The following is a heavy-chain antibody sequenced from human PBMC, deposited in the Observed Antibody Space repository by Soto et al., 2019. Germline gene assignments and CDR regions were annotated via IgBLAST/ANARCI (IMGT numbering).Heavy chain of an antibody. J-gene: IGHJ4*01. V-gene: IGHV3-30*18. D-gene: IGHD3-3*01. CDR2: ISYDGSNK. Sequence: QVQLVESGGGVVQPGRSVRLSCAASGFTFSSYGMHWVRQAPGKGLEWVAVISYDGSNKYYADSVKGRFTISRDNSKNTLYLQMNSLRAEDTAVYYCAKDHEITIFGVDLDYWGQGTLVTVSS. CDR1: GFTFSSYG. CDR3: AKDHEITIFGVDLDY.